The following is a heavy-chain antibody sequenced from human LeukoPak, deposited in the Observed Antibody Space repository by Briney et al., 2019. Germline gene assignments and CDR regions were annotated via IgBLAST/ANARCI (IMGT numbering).Heavy chain of an antibody. CDR3: ARDLDLYFDWLLAFDY. CDR1: GGTLSSYA. CDR2: IIPIFGTA. Sequence: ASVKVSCKASGGTLSSYAISWVRQAPGQGLEWMGGIIPIFGTANYAQKFQGRVTMTRDTSISTAYMELSRLRSDDTAVYYCARDLDLYFDWLLAFDYWGQGTLVTVSS. J-gene: IGHJ4*02. V-gene: IGHV1-69*05. D-gene: IGHD3-9*01.